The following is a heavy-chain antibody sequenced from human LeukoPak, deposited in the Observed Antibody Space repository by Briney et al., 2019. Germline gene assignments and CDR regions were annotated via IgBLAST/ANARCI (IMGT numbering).Heavy chain of an antibody. D-gene: IGHD2-2*01. Sequence: GGSLRLSCAASGFIFDDYAMHWVRQAPGKGLEWVSGISWNSGSIGYADSVKGRFTISRDNAKNSLYLQMNSLRAEDTALYYCAKGGSRGLLSWLDPWGQGTLVTVSS. V-gene: IGHV3-9*01. J-gene: IGHJ5*02. CDR2: ISWNSGSI. CDR3: AKGGSRGLLSWLDP. CDR1: GFIFDDYA.